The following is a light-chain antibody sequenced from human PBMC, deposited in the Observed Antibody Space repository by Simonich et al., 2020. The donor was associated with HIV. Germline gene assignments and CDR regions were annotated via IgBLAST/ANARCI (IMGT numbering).Light chain of an antibody. Sequence: QSALTQPASVSGSPGQSITTSCTGSSSDIGSFNYVSLYQHHPDKAPKLLIYDVTQRPPGVSSRFSGSKSGNTASLTISGLQDEDEAGYSCCSYTNSGNVMFGGGTKLTVL. CDR1: SSDIGSFNY. J-gene: IGLJ3*02. V-gene: IGLV2-14*03. CDR2: DVT. CDR3: CSYTNSGNVM.